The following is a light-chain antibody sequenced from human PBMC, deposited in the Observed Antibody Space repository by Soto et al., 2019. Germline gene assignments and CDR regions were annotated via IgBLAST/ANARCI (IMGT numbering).Light chain of an antibody. CDR1: QSISHY. Sequence: DIQMTQSPSSLSASIGDRVTITCRASQSISHYLNWFQQKPGKAPRLLIYAASSLQSGVPSRFSGSGSGTDFTLAISSLQPDDFATYYCQQTYIFTTFGPGTTVDIK. CDR2: AAS. CDR3: QQTYIFTT. V-gene: IGKV1-39*01. J-gene: IGKJ3*01.